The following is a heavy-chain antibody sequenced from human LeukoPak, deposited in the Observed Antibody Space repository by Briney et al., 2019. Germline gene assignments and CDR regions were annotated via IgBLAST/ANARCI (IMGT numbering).Heavy chain of an antibody. Sequence: GGSLRLSCAASGFTFNTYTMNWVRQAPGKGLEWVSYISSGSFTIYYADSVKGRFTISRDNAKNSLYLQMNSLRAEDTAVYYCAKNHEHGRYAGFDFWAEGALVAVSS. CDR1: GFTFNTYT. V-gene: IGHV3-48*04. CDR2: ISSGSFTI. J-gene: IGHJ3*01. D-gene: IGHD2-2*01. CDR3: AKNHEHGRYAGFDF.